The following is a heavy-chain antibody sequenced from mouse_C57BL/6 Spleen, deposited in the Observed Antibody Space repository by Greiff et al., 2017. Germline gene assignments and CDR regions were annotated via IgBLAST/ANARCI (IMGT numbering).Heavy chain of an antibody. V-gene: IGHV1-22*01. CDR3: ASYYSNYDYFDY. J-gene: IGHJ2*01. CDR2: INPNNGGT. D-gene: IGHD2-5*01. CDR1: GYTFTDYN. Sequence: VQLQESGPELVKPGASVKMSCKASGYTFTDYNMHWVKQSHGKSLEWIGYINPNNGGTSYNQKFKGKATLTVNKSSSTAYMELRSLTSEDSAVYYCASYYSNYDYFDYWGQGTTLTVSS.